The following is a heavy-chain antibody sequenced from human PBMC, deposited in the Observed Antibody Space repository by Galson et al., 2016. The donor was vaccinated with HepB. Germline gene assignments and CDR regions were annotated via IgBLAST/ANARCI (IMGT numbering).Heavy chain of an antibody. CDR2: IYSNADT. V-gene: IGHV3-53*01. D-gene: IGHD2/OR15-2a*01. CDR1: GFTVSNNY. J-gene: IGHJ4*02. CDR3: SRDRHRLSQNTGIGL. Sequence: SLRLSCAASGFTVSNNYMKWVRQAPGKGLEWVSLIYSNADTRYADSVKGRFTISRDSFKNTVYLHMNNLRAEDTAMYYCSRDRHRLSQNTGIGLWGQGTLVTVSS.